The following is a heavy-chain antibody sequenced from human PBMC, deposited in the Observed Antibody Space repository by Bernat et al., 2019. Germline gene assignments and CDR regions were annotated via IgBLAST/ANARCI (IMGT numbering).Heavy chain of an antibody. Sequence: QVQLVESGGGVVQPGKSLRLSCAASGFTFSNFGIHWVRQAPGKGLEWVAVISYDGSDKYYADSVKGRFTISRDNSKNTLYLQMNSLRPEDTAVYYCAKVQATMVTRSSRLGSWGQGTLVTVSS. CDR3: AKVQATMVTRSSRLGS. CDR2: ISYDGSDK. J-gene: IGHJ5*02. CDR1: GFTFSNFG. D-gene: IGHD4-23*01. V-gene: IGHV3-30*18.